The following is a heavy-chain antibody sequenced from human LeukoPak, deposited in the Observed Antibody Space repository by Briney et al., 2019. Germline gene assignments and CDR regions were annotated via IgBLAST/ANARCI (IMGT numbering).Heavy chain of an antibody. CDR1: GFTFSNYV. Sequence: GGSLRLSCAVSGFTFSNYVMNWVRQAPGKGLEWVTFIQKDGGSKFYADSVKGRFTISRDNAKNSLYLQMNSLRAEDTAVYYCASIESSGYLKSWGPGTLVTVSS. CDR2: IQKDGGSK. CDR3: ASIESSGYLKS. D-gene: IGHD3-22*01. V-gene: IGHV3-30*02. J-gene: IGHJ5*02.